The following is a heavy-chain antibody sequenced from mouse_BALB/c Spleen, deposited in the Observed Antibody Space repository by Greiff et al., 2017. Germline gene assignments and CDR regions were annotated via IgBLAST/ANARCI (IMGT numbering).Heavy chain of an antibody. CDR2: ISSGGSYT. CDR3: ARDEYGSSAWFAY. Sequence: EVQLVESGGGLVKPGGSLKLSCAASGFTFSSYAMSWVRQSPEKRLEWVAEISSGGSYTYYPDTVTGRFTISRDNAKNTLYLEMSSLRSEDTAMYYCARDEYGSSAWFAYWGQGTLVTVSA. D-gene: IGHD2-10*02. J-gene: IGHJ3*01. V-gene: IGHV5-9-4*01. CDR1: GFTFSSYA.